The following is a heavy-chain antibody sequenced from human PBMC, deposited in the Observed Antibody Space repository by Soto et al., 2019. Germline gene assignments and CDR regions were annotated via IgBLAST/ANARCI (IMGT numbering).Heavy chain of an antibody. J-gene: IGHJ4*02. CDR1: GFTFSSYG. CDR3: AKDRRAGGNYGFYSDF. Sequence: EVQLLESGGGLVQPGGSLTLSCAASGFTFSSYGMTWVRQAPGKGLEWVSFSSATGAGRYYADSVKGRFTISRDNSKNTLYLQMSSLRADVTAVYYCAKDRRAGGNYGFYSDFWGQGALVIVSS. CDR2: SSATGAGR. V-gene: IGHV3-23*01. D-gene: IGHD1-7*01.